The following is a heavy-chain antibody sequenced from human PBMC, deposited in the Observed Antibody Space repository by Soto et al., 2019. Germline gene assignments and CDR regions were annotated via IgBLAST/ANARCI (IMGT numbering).Heavy chain of an antibody. D-gene: IGHD3-10*01. V-gene: IGHV4-34*01. J-gene: IGHJ4*02. Sequence: QVQLQQWGAGLLKPSETLSLTCGVYGESFTDYYWSWIRQPPGKGLEWIGEINHSGSTNYDPSLKSRVTISVDTPKNQFSLKLSSVTAADTAVYYGACGSCGAVRGVPWGQGTLVTVSS. CDR2: INHSGST. CDR3: ACGSCGAVRGVP. CDR1: GESFTDYY.